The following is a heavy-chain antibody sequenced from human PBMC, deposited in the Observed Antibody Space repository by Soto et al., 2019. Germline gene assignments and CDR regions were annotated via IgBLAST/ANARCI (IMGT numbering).Heavy chain of an antibody. CDR2: TRNKANSYTI. Sequence: EVQLVESGGGLVQPGGSLRLSCAASGFIFSDHSMDWVRQAPGKGLEWVGRTRNKANSYTIEYAASVKGRFTISTDDSKNSLYLHLNSLKTEDTAVYYCARELNPSSPYDSGTYYLPYHFYGMDVWGQGTTVTVSS. J-gene: IGHJ6*02. CDR3: ARELNPSSPYDSGTYYLPYHFYGMDV. D-gene: IGHD3-22*01. V-gene: IGHV3-72*01. CDR1: GFIFSDHS.